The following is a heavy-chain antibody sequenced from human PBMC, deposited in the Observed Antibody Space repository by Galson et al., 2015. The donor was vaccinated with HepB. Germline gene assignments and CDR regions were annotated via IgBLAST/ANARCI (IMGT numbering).Heavy chain of an antibody. D-gene: IGHD2-2*01. CDR3: ARGPYCRSTSCYFSYSHDAFDI. CDR1: GYTFTSYD. Sequence: SVKVSCKASGYTFTSYDINWVRQATGQGLEWMGWMNPNSGNTGYAQKFQGRVTMTRNTSISTAYMELSSLRSEDTAVYYCARGPYCRSTSCYFSYSHDAFDIWGQGTMVTVSS. CDR2: MNPNSGNT. J-gene: IGHJ3*02. V-gene: IGHV1-8*01.